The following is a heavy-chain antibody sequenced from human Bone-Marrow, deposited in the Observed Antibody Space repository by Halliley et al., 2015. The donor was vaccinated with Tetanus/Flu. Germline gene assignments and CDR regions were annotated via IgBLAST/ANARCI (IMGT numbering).Heavy chain of an antibody. Sequence: SLRLSCAASGFTFSSYWIHWVRQAPGKGLVWVSRFNGDGNRTTYADSVMGRFTIFRDNVKNTVYLQMNSLRAEDTAVYYCARGRRFDGWGQGTLVSASS. CDR3: ARGRRFDG. CDR2: FNGDGNRT. CDR1: GFTFSSYW. J-gene: IGHJ4*02. V-gene: IGHV3-74*03.